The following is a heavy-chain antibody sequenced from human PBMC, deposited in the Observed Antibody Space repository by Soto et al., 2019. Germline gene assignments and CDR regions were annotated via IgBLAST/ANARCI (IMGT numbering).Heavy chain of an antibody. J-gene: IGHJ4*02. V-gene: IGHV3-30*03. CDR2: ISYDGSNK. CDR1: GFPFTTYG. Sequence: QVQLVESGGGVVQPGRSLRLSCAASGFPFTTYGMHWVREGPGKGLEWVAVISYDGSNKYYAESVKGRFTISRDNSKNTLYLQMNSLRPKDTALYYCVGGQYYFDYRGQGTLVTVSS. CDR3: VGGQYYFDY. D-gene: IGHD3-10*01.